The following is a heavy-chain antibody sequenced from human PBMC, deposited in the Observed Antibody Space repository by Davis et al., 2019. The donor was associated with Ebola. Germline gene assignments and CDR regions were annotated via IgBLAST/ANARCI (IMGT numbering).Heavy chain of an antibody. J-gene: IGHJ4*02. CDR2: ISTNGETT. V-gene: IGHV3-64D*06. D-gene: IGHD1-7*01. Sequence: GASLKISCSASGFTFSSYAMHWVRQAPGKGLESVSRISTNGETTYYAESVKGRFTISRDNSKDTLYLQMRSLTPEDTAVYYCAKVRDNWNYFFDYWGQGSLVTVSS. CDR1: GFTFSSYA. CDR3: AKVRDNWNYFFDY.